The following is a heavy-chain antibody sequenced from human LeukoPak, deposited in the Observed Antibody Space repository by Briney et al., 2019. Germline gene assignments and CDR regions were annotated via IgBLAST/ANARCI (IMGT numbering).Heavy chain of an antibody. D-gene: IGHD4-17*01. Sequence: GGSLRLSCAASGLTFSSYEMNWVRQAPGKGLEWVSYIGTSGVNIYYADSVRGRFTISRDNAKSSVYLQMNSLTAEDKAIYYCATLYGRDYWGQGTPVTVSS. CDR2: IGTSGVNI. CDR3: ATLYGRDY. V-gene: IGHV3-48*03. J-gene: IGHJ4*02. CDR1: GLTFSSYE.